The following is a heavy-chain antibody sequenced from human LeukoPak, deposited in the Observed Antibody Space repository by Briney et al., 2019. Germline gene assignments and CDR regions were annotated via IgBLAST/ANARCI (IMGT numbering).Heavy chain of an antibody. CDR3: ARAYCSSTSCYTYYFDY. J-gene: IGHJ4*02. CDR2: TYISGST. CDR1: GGSISSGSYY. Sequence: SETLSLTCTVSGGSISSGSYYWSWIRQPAGKGLEWIGRTYISGSTNYNPSLKRRVTISVDTSKNQFSLKLSSVTAADTAVYYCARAYCSSTSCYTYYFDYWGQGTLVTVSS. D-gene: IGHD2-2*02. V-gene: IGHV4-61*02.